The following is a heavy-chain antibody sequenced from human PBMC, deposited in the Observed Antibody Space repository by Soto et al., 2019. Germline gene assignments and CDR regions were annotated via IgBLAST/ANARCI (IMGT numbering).Heavy chain of an antibody. J-gene: IGHJ5*02. Sequence: PSETLSLTCAVYGGSFSGYYWSWIRQPPGKGLEWIGEINHSGSTNYNPSLKSRVTISVDTSKNQFSLKLSSVTAADTAVYYCARGPTRSEINWFDPWGQGTLVTVSS. CDR2: INHSGST. CDR3: ARGPTRSEINWFDP. V-gene: IGHV4-34*01. CDR1: GGSFSGYY.